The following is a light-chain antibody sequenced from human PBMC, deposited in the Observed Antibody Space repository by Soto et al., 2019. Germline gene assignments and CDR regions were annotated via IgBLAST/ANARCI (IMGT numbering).Light chain of an antibody. V-gene: IGKV1-5*03. CDR2: KAS. CDR3: QQSYSTWT. CDR1: HTISSW. J-gene: IGKJ1*01. Sequence: DIQMTQSPSTLSGSVGDRVTITCRASHTISSWLAWYQQKPGKAPKLLIYKASTLKSGVPSSFSGSGSGTDFTLTISSLQPEDFATYYCQQSYSTWTFGQGTKV.